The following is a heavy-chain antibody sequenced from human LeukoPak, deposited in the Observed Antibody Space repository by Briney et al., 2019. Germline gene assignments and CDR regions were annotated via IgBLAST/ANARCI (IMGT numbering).Heavy chain of an antibody. J-gene: IGHJ4*02. D-gene: IGHD5-18*01. Sequence: PSETLSVTCTVSGGSISSYYWSWIRQPPGKGLEWIGYIYYSGSTNYNPSLKSRVTISVDTSKNQFSLKLSSVTAADTAVYYCARERGYSYGRTFDYWGQGTLVTVSS. CDR1: GGSISSYY. V-gene: IGHV4-59*01. CDR2: IYYSGST. CDR3: ARERGYSYGRTFDY.